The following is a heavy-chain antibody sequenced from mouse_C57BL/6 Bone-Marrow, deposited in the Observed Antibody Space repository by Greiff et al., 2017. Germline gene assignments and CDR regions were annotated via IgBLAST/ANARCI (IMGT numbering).Heavy chain of an antibody. D-gene: IGHD4-1*01. CDR2: INPNNGGT. CDR1: GYTFTNYN. Sequence: EVQLQQSGPELVKPGASVKMSCKASGYTFTNYNMHWVKQSHGKSLEWIGYINPNNGGTSYNQKFKGKATLTVNKSSSTAYMALRSLTSEDSAVYYCARRNFWDGHYAMDYWGQGTSVTVSS. V-gene: IGHV1-22*01. CDR3: ARRNFWDGHYAMDY. J-gene: IGHJ4*01.